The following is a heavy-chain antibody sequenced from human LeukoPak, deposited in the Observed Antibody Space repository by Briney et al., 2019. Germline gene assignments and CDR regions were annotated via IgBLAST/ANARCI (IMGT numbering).Heavy chain of an antibody. Sequence: GGSLRLSCLASKFTFNNYAMTWVRQAPGKGLEWVSSISGSGDNMDYADSVKGRFTISRDNSENTLYLQMNSLRGEDTAVYYCARDGYSGSYYRLYYFFMDVWGKGTTVAVSS. D-gene: IGHD1-26*01. CDR3: ARDGYSGSYYRLYYFFMDV. V-gene: IGHV3-23*01. CDR2: ISGSGDNM. J-gene: IGHJ6*03. CDR1: KFTFNNYA.